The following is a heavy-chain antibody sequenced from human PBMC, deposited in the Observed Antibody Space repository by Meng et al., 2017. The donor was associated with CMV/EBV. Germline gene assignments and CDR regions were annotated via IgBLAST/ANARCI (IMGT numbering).Heavy chain of an antibody. CDR1: GSS. CDR2: INHSGST. J-gene: IGHJ4*02. CDR3: ARVDGITIFGVVITEGYYFDY. V-gene: IGHV4-34*01. D-gene: IGHD3-3*01. Sequence: GSSGSWIRQPPGKGLEWIGEINHSGSTNYNPSLKSRVTISVDTSKNQFSLKLSSVTVADTAVYYCARVDGITIFGVVITEGYYFDYWGQGTLVTVSS.